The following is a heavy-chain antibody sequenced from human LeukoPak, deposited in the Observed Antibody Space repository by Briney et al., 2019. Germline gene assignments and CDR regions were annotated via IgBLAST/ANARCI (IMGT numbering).Heavy chain of an antibody. CDR2: INSDGSST. Sequence: GGSLRLSCAASGFTFSSYWMHWVRQAPGKGLVWVSRINSDGSSTSYADSVKGRFTISRDNSKNTLYLQMNSLRAEDTAVYYCAKDPSGSGSYRLYYYYMDVWGKGTTVTVSS. J-gene: IGHJ6*03. D-gene: IGHD3-10*01. CDR3: AKDPSGSGSYRLYYYYMDV. CDR1: GFTFSSYW. V-gene: IGHV3-74*01.